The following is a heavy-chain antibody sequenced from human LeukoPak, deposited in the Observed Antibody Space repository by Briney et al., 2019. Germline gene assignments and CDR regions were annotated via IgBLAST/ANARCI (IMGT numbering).Heavy chain of an antibody. CDR3: ARGGYGPRLGN. CDR1: GASFSDNY. Sequence: KPSETLSLTCAVYGASFSDNYWSWLRQFPEKGLEWIGEINNSGSTSYNPSLNSRVIMSVDVSKNQFSLRLSSVTAADTAVYCCARGGYGPRLGNWGQGTLVTVSS. CDR2: INNSGST. J-gene: IGHJ4*02. V-gene: IGHV4-34*01. D-gene: IGHD3-16*01.